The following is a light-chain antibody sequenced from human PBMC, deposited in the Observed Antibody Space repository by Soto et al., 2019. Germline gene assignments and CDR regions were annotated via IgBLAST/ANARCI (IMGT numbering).Light chain of an antibody. J-gene: IGLJ3*02. Sequence: QSALTQPASVSGSPGQSITISCTGTSSDVGSYNLVSWYQQHPGKAPKLMIYEVSKRPSGVSNRFSGSKSGNTASLTISGLQAEDEAHYYCCSYAGTKVFGGGTKVTV. CDR1: SSDVGSYNL. CDR2: EVS. CDR3: CSYAGTKV. V-gene: IGLV2-23*02.